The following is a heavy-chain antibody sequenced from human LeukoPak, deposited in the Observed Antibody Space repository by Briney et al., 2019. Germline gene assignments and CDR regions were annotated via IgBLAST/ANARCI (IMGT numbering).Heavy chain of an antibody. V-gene: IGHV3-33*01. J-gene: IGHJ3*02. CDR3: VRNMVTDDGFDI. Sequence: PGRSLRLSCAASGFTFSRYGMHWVRQAPGKGLEWVTVIWYDGSNENYADFVKGRFTISRDNSKNTLYLQMNSLRAEDTAVYYCVRNMVTDDGFDIWGLGTMVTVSP. CDR1: GFTFSRYG. D-gene: IGHD2-21*02. CDR2: IWYDGSNE.